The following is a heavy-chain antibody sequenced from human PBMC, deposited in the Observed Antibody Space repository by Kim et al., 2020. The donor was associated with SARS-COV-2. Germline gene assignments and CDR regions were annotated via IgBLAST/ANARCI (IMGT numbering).Heavy chain of an antibody. CDR2: IYYSGST. CDR3: ARHSREGGLRYFDWYLGPFDY. J-gene: IGHJ4*02. CDR1: GGSISSSSYY. D-gene: IGHD3-9*01. V-gene: IGHV4-39*01. Sequence: SETLSLTCTVSGGSISSSSYYWGWIRQPPGKGLEWIGSIYYSGSTYYNPSLKSRVTISVDTSKNQFSLKLSSVTAADTAVYYCARHSREGGLRYFDWYLGPFDYWGQGTLVTVSS.